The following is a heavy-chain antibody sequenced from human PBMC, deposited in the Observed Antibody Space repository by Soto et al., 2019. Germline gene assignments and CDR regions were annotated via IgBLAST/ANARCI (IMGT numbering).Heavy chain of an antibody. CDR1: VGTFSIDP. V-gene: IGHV1-69*13. CDR3: ARDRSRFGEPNDAFDI. CDR2: IIPIFGTA. D-gene: IGHD3-10*01. J-gene: IGHJ3*02. Sequence: SSVKRSCKAAVGTFSIDPVSWVRQAPGQGLEWMGGIIPIFGTANYAQKFQGRVTITADESTSTAYMELSSLRSEDTAVYYCARDRSRFGEPNDAFDIWGQGTMVTAS.